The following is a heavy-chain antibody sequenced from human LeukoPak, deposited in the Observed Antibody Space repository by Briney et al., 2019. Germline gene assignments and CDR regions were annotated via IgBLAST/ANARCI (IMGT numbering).Heavy chain of an antibody. Sequence: SETLSLTCTVSGGSISSGSYYWSWIRQPAGKGLEWIGRIYTSGSTNYNPSLKSRVTISVDTSKNQFSLKLSSVTAADTAVYYCETTYYDFWSGYSLGWFDPWGQGTLVTVSS. V-gene: IGHV4-61*02. CDR2: IYTSGST. J-gene: IGHJ5*02. CDR3: ETTYYDFWSGYSLGWFDP. D-gene: IGHD3-3*01. CDR1: GGSISSGSYY.